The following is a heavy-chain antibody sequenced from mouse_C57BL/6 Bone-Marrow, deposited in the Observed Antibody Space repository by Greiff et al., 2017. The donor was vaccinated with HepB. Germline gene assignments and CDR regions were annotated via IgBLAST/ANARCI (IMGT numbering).Heavy chain of an antibody. CDR3: ARTYYYGSSFSYWYFDV. D-gene: IGHD1-1*01. CDR1: GFTFSDYG. CDR2: ISSGSSTI. Sequence: EVKLVESGGGLVKPGGSLKLSCAASGFTFSDYGMHWVRQAPEKGLEWVAYISSGSSTIYYADTVKGRFTISRDNAKNTLFLQMTSLRSEDTAMYYCARTYYYGSSFSYWYFDVWGTGTTVTVSS. V-gene: IGHV5-17*01. J-gene: IGHJ1*03.